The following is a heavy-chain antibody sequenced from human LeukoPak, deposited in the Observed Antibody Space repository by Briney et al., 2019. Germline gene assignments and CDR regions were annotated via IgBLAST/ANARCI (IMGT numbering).Heavy chain of an antibody. J-gene: IGHJ3*02. CDR1: GFTFSSYS. V-gene: IGHV3-21*01. CDR3: ARLKMTTVTTGAFDI. CDR2: ISSSSSYI. D-gene: IGHD4-17*01. Sequence: GGSLRLSCAASGFTFSSYSMNWVRQAPGKGLEWVSSISSSSSYIYYADSVKGRFTTSRDNAKNSLYLQMNRLRAEDTAVYYCARLKMTTVTTGAFDIWGQGTMVTVSS.